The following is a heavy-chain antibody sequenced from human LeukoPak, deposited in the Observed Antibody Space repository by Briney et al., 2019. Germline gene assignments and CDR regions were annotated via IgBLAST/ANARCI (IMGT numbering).Heavy chain of an antibody. V-gene: IGHV4-39*01. CDR3: ASRTAVALNYFDY. D-gene: IGHD5-18*01. CDR2: IYYSGRT. J-gene: IGHJ4*02. Sequence: SETLSLTCTVSGGSISSSSYYWGWIRQPPGKGLEWIGSIYYSGRTYHNTSLKSRVTISVDTSKNQFSLKVSSVTAADTAVYYCASRTAVALNYFDYWGQGTLVTVSS. CDR1: GGSISSSSYY.